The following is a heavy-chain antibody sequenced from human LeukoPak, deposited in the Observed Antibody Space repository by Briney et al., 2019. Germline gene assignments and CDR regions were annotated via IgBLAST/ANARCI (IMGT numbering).Heavy chain of an antibody. D-gene: IGHD3-22*01. J-gene: IGHJ4*02. Sequence: GASVKVSCKVSGYTLTELSMHWVRQAPGKGLEWMGGFDPEDGETIYAQKFQGRVTMTEDTSTDTAHMELSSLRSEDTAVYYCAIAPHYYDSSGLDYWGQGTLVTVSS. CDR1: GYTLTELS. V-gene: IGHV1-24*01. CDR3: AIAPHYYDSSGLDY. CDR2: FDPEDGET.